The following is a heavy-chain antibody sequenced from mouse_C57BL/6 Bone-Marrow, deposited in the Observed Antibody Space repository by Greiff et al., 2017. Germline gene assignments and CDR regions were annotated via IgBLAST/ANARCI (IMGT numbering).Heavy chain of an antibody. Sequence: QVQLQQPGAELVKPGASVKMSCKASGYTFTSYWITWVKQRPGQGLEWIGDLYPGSGSTNYNEKFKSKATLTVDTSSSTAYMQLSSLTSEDSAVYYCARAAQATDDFDYWGQGTTLTVSS. CDR3: ARAAQATDDFDY. J-gene: IGHJ2*01. D-gene: IGHD3-2*02. CDR2: LYPGSGST. V-gene: IGHV1-55*01. CDR1: GYTFTSYW.